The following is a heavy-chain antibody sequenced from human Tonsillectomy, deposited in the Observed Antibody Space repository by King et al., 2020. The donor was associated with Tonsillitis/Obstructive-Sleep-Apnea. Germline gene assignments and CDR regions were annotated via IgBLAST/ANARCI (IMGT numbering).Heavy chain of an antibody. Sequence: VQLVESGGGVVQPGRSLRLSCAASGFTFSRHGMHWVRQAPGKGLEWVAVISYDGNNKYYADSVKGRFTISRDNSKNTLYLQMNSPRAEDTAVYYCAIRPITGTAGIDYWGQGTLVTVSS. D-gene: IGHD1-7*01. J-gene: IGHJ4*02. CDR3: AIRPITGTAGIDY. V-gene: IGHV3-30*03. CDR2: ISYDGNNK. CDR1: GFTFSRHG.